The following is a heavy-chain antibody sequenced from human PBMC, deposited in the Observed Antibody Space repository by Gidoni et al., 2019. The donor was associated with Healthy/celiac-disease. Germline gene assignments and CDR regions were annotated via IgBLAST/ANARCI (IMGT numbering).Heavy chain of an antibody. V-gene: IGHV4-61*02. Sequence: QVQLQESGPGLVTPSQTLSLTCTVSGGSISSGSYYWSWIRQPAGKGLEWIGRIYTSGSTNYNPSLKSRVTISVDTSKNQFSLKLSSVTAADTAVYYCARVDYDSSGYYLRNWGQGTLVTVSS. CDR3: ARVDYDSSGYYLRN. D-gene: IGHD3-22*01. CDR1: GGSISSGSYY. CDR2: IYTSGST. J-gene: IGHJ4*02.